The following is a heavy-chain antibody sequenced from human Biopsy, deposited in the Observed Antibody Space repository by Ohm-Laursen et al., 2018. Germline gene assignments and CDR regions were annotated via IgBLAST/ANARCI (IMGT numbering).Heavy chain of an antibody. V-gene: IGHV4-59*01. CDR3: SRDRGYYSDRTVPGYFDL. CDR1: GDSISSYY. D-gene: IGHD3-22*01. J-gene: IGHJ2*01. CDR2: VYYTGST. Sequence: TLSLTCTVSGDSISSYYWSWIRQPPGKGLEWIGYVYYTGSTDYNPSLQSRVTISVDTSKNHFSLRLRSVTPADTAIYYCSRDRGYYSDRTVPGYFDLWGRGTLVTVSS.